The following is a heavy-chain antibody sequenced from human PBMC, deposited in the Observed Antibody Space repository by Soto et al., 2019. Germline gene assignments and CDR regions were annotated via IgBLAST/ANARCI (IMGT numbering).Heavy chain of an antibody. CDR3: ARSMGAVTTYFDS. D-gene: IGHD4-17*01. CDR1: GGSINSADFY. Sequence: PSETLSLTCTVSGGSINSADFYWSWIRQSPGKGLEWIGYIYYSGTTYYNPSLKSRVTISLDTSKNQFSLKLNSLTAADTAVYFCARSMGAVTTYFDSWGQGSLVTVSS. J-gene: IGHJ4*02. V-gene: IGHV4-30-4*08. CDR2: IYYSGTT.